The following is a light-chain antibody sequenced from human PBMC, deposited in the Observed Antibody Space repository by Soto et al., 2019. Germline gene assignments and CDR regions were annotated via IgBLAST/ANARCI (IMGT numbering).Light chain of an antibody. CDR1: SSDVGGYNY. CDR2: DVS. J-gene: IGLJ1*01. CDR3: CSYTTSNPRQIV. Sequence: QSALTQPASVSGSPGQSITISCTGTSSDVGGYNYVSWYQQHPGKAPKFMIYDVSNRPSGVSNRFSGSKSGNTASLTISGLRAEDEADYYCCSYTTSNPRQIVFETGTKVTAL. V-gene: IGLV2-14*01.